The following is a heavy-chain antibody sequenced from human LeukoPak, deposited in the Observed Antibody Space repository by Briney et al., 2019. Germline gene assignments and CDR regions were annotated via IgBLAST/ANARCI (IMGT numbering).Heavy chain of an antibody. CDR3: ARETFCTSTRCPIGDHFDY. CDR2: IRGSGGST. J-gene: IGHJ4*02. Sequence: GGSLRLSCEASGFTFSRYGMSWVRQAPGKGLEWVSAIRGSGGSTYYADSVKGRFTISRDNSKNTLYLQMNSLRAEDTAVYYCARETFCTSTRCPIGDHFDYWGQGTLVTVSS. D-gene: IGHD2-2*01. V-gene: IGHV3-23*01. CDR1: GFTFSRYG.